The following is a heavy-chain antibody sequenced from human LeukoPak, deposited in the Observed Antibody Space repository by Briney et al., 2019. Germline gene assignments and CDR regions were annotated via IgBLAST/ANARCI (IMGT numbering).Heavy chain of an antibody. D-gene: IGHD5-18*01. J-gene: IGHJ5*02. Sequence: GASVKVSCKASGYTFTSYGISWVRQAPGQGLEWMGWISAYNGNTKSAQKLQGRVTMTTDTSPSTAYMELRSLRSDDTAVYYCAGFKGYIPNWFDPWGQGTLVTVSS. CDR2: ISAYNGNT. CDR1: GYTFTSYG. V-gene: IGHV1-18*01. CDR3: AGFKGYIPNWFDP.